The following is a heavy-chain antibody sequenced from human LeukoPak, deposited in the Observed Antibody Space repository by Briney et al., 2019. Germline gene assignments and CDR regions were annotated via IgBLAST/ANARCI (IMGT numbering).Heavy chain of an antibody. J-gene: IGHJ5*02. Sequence: GESLKISCKGSGYSFTSYWIGWVRQMPGKGLGWMGIIYPGDSDTRYSPSFQGQVTISADKSISTAYLQWSSLKASDTAMYYCATITMVRGVIDWFDPWGQGTLVTVSS. D-gene: IGHD3-10*01. CDR3: ATITMVRGVIDWFDP. CDR2: IYPGDSDT. V-gene: IGHV5-51*01. CDR1: GYSFTSYW.